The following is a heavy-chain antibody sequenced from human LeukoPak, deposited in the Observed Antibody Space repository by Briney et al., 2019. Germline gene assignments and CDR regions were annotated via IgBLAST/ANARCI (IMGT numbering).Heavy chain of an antibody. V-gene: IGHV3-7*03. J-gene: IGHJ4*02. D-gene: IGHD3-3*01. CDR1: GFTFSSYW. CDR3: ARDRAVLRFLEWLLPFDY. CDR2: IKQDGSEK. Sequence: GGSLRLSCAASGFTFSSYWMSWVRQAPGKGLEWVANIKQDGSEKYYVDSVKGRFTISRDSAKNSLYLQMNSLRAEDTAVYYCARDRAVLRFLEWLLPFDYWGQGTLVTVSS.